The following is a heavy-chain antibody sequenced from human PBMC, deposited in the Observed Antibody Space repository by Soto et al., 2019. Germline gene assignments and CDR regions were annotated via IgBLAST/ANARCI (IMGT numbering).Heavy chain of an antibody. D-gene: IGHD2-15*01. J-gene: IGHJ4*02. V-gene: IGHV3-23*01. Sequence: EVQLLESGGGLVQPGGSLRLSCAASGFSFSDYSMPWVRQAPGRGLEWVSTRTSRGTTFYADSVKGRFTISRDNSKNTLSLQMHILRTEDTALYYCAKRATTVPTPGNYFDCWGQGTLVTVSS. CDR3: AKRATTVPTPGNYFDC. CDR1: GFSFSDYS. CDR2: TRTSRGTT.